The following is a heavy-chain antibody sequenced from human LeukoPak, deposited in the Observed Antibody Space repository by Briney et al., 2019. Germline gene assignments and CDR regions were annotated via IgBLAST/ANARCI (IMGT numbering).Heavy chain of an antibody. CDR1: GGSISSGGYY. Sequence: SETLSLTCTVSGGSISSGGYYWSWIRQPPGKGLEWIGYIYHSGSTYYNPSLKSRVTISVDRSKNQFSLKLSSVTAADTAVYYCARVHYCVSTSCYDYWGQGTLVIVSS. CDR3: ARVHYCVSTSCYDY. J-gene: IGHJ4*02. V-gene: IGHV4-30-2*01. CDR2: IYHSGST. D-gene: IGHD2-2*01.